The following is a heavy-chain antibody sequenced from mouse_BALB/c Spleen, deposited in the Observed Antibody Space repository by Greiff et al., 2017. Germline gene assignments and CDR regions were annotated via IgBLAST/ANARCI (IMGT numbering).Heavy chain of an antibody. CDR3: ARYRYDGAAWFAY. CDR2: IWAGGST. Sequence: QVQLQQSGPGLVAPSQSLSITCTVSGFSLTSYGVHWVRQPPGKGLEWLGVIWAGGSTNYNSALMSRLSISKDNSKSQVFLKMNSLQTDDTAMYYCARYRYDGAAWFAYWGQGTLVTVSA. V-gene: IGHV2-9*02. D-gene: IGHD2-14*01. CDR1: GFSLTSYG. J-gene: IGHJ3*01.